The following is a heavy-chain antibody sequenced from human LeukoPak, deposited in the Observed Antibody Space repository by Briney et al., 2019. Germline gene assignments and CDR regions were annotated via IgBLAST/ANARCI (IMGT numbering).Heavy chain of an antibody. J-gene: IGHJ6*03. D-gene: IGHD3-22*01. CDR1: GYTFTSYD. CDR2: MNPNSGNT. V-gene: IGHV1-8*03. CDR3: ARGQWFTPYYYYYYMDV. Sequence: SVKVSCKASGYTFTSYDINWVRQATGQGLEWMGWMNPNSGNTGYAQKFQGRVTITRNTSISTAYMELSSLRSEDTAVYYCARGQWFTPYYYYYYMDVWGKGTTVTVSS.